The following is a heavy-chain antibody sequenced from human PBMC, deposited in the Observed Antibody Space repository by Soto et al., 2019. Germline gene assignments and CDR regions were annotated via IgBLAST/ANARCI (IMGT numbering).Heavy chain of an antibody. D-gene: IGHD3-22*01. V-gene: IGHV3-21*01. J-gene: IGHJ5*02. Sequence: SLRLSSAASGFTFSTYGVNWVRQAPGKGLEWLSSISDSGHYIYYADSVKGRFTISRDNAKNSLFLQMNSLRGEDTAVYYCARSGLALPYSASHWFDPWGHGTLVTVSS. CDR3: ARSGLALPYSASHWFDP. CDR2: ISDSGHYI. CDR1: GFTFSTYG.